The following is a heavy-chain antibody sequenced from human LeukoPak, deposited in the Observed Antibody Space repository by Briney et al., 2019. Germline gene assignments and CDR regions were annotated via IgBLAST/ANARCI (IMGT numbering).Heavy chain of an antibody. J-gene: IGHJ6*03. D-gene: IGHD6-19*01. CDR3: ARAAASSGWYRVGHYYYMDV. CDR2: IIPIFGTA. Sequence: GASVKVSCKASGGTFSSYAISWVRQAPGQGLEWMGGIIPIFGTANYAQKFQGRVTITADESTSTAYMELSSLRSEDTAVYYCARAAASSGWYRVGHYYYMDVWGKGTTVTISS. V-gene: IGHV1-69*01. CDR1: GGTFSSYA.